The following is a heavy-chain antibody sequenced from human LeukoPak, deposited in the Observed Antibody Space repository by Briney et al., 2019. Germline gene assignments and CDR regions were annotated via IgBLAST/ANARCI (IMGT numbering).Heavy chain of an antibody. J-gene: IGHJ4*02. CDR1: GFTFSSYA. Sequence: GGSLRLSCAASGFTFSSYAMSWVRQAPGKGLEWVSTISGSAGSTYNADSVKGRFTISRDNSKNTLYLQMNSLRAEDTAVYYCAKDSRPYGSAIDYWGQGTLVTVSS. CDR3: AKDSRPYGSAIDY. V-gene: IGHV3-23*01. D-gene: IGHD3-10*01. CDR2: ISGSAGST.